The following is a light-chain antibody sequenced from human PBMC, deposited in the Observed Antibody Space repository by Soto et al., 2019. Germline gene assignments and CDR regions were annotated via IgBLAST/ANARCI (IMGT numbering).Light chain of an antibody. CDR3: SSYTSSSTPWV. Sequence: QSALTQPASVSGSPGQSITISCTGTSSAVGGYNYVSWYQQHPGKAPKLMIYEVSNRPSGVSNRFSGSKSGNTASLTISGLQAEDEADYYCSSYTSSSTPWVFGGGTKVTVL. J-gene: IGLJ3*02. CDR2: EVS. V-gene: IGLV2-14*01. CDR1: SSAVGGYNY.